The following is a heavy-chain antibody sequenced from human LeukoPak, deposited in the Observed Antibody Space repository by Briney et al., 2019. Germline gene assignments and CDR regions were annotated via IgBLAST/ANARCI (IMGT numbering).Heavy chain of an antibody. CDR2: ISYSATLI. CDR1: GGSITYSSQY. Sequence: LSLTCSVSGGSITYSSQYWGWIRQPPGKGLEWIAYISYSATLIYYADSVKGRFTISRETATDSVFLQMNSLRADDTAVYYCARDDDIGSYFGQDVFDIWGQGTTVTVAS. D-gene: IGHD1-26*01. CDR3: ARDDDIGSYFGQDVFDI. J-gene: IGHJ3*02. V-gene: IGHV3-48*03.